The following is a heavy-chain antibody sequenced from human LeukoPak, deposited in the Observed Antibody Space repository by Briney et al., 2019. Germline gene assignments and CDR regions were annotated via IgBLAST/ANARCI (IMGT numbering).Heavy chain of an antibody. J-gene: IGHJ3*02. CDR2: ISSSGDSI. CDR3: ARDRRVGATWSVGAFDI. D-gene: IGHD1-26*01. CDR1: GFSLTTYE. Sequence: PGGSLRLSCAASGFSLTTYEMNWVRQAPGKGLEWVSYISSSGDSIYYADSVKGRFTISRDNAKNSLSLQMNSLRAEDMAIYYCARDRRVGATWSVGAFDIWGQGTTVTVSS. V-gene: IGHV3-48*03.